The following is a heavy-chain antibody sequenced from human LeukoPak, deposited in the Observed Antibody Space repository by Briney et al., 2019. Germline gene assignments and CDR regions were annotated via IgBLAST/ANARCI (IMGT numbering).Heavy chain of an antibody. CDR1: GYTFPSYF. J-gene: IGHJ4*02. CDR2: INPTGGST. D-gene: IGHD6-6*01. CDR3: ARTAARRFDY. Sequence: ASVKVSCKASGYTFPSYFMHWVRQAPGQGLEWMGIINPTGGSTTYAQRFQGRVTMTRDTSTSTVYMELSSLRSDDTAVYYCARTAARRFDYWGQGTLVTVSS. V-gene: IGHV1-46*01.